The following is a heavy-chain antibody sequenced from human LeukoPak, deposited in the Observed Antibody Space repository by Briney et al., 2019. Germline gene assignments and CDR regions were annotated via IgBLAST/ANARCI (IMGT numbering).Heavy chain of an antibody. Sequence: GGSLRLSCAASGFTFSSYAMHWVRQAPGKGLEWVAVISYDGSNKYYADSVKGRFTISRDNSKNTLYLQMNSLRAEDTAVYYCARGFGIVGATDNFDYWGRGTLVTVSS. D-gene: IGHD1-26*01. CDR1: GFTFSSYA. CDR3: ARGFGIVGATDNFDY. J-gene: IGHJ4*02. V-gene: IGHV3-30*04. CDR2: ISYDGSNK.